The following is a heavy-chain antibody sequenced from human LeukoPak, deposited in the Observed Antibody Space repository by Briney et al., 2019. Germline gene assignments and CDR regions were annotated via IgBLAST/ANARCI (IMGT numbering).Heavy chain of an antibody. Sequence: GGSLRLSCAASGFTVSSNYMSWVRQAPGKGLEWVSVIYSDGRTFYADSVKGRFTIPRDNSKNTLYLQMNSLRAEDTAVYYCARESNSGYYLSYWGQGTLVTVSS. CDR1: GFTVSSNY. V-gene: IGHV3-66*01. CDR3: ARESNSGYYLSY. CDR2: IYSDGRT. D-gene: IGHD3-22*01. J-gene: IGHJ4*02.